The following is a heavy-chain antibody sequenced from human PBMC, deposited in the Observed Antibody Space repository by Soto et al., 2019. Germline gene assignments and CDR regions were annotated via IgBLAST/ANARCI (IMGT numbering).Heavy chain of an antibody. CDR1: GCSISSGGYS. Sequence: PSETLSLTCAVSGCSISSGGYSWGWIRQPPGKGLEWIAYIYHSGSTYYNPSLKSRVTTSADRSKNQFSLKLSSVTAADTAVYYCARDGSGTYYYFGYWGLGTLVTVSS. J-gene: IGHJ4*02. V-gene: IGHV4-30-2*01. D-gene: IGHD3-10*01. CDR2: IYHSGST. CDR3: ARDGSGTYYYFGY.